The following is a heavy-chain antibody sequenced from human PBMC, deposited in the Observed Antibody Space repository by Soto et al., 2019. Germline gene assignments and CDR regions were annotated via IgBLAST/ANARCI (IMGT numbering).Heavy chain of an antibody. V-gene: IGHV3-7*03. CDR1: GFTFSSYW. CDR3: VRPRVPASIAPLDV. J-gene: IGHJ6*02. CDR2: IKQDGSEK. D-gene: IGHD2-2*01. Sequence: EVQLVESGGGLVQPGGSLRLSCAASGFTFSSYWMSWVRQAPGKGLEWVANIKQDGSEKYYVDSVKGRFTISRDNAKNSLYLQMNSLRAEDTAVYYCVRPRVPASIAPLDVWGQGTTVTVSS.